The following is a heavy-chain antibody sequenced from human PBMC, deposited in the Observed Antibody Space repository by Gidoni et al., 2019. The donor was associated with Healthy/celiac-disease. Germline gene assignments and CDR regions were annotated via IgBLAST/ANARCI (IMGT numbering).Heavy chain of an antibody. D-gene: IGHD3-10*01. Sequence: QVQLQESGPGLVKPSETLSLTCTISGGSISSYYWSWIRQPPGKGLEWIGYIYYSGSTNYNPSLKSRVTISVDTSKNQFSLKLSSVTAADTAVYYCARDELKGFDYWGQGTLVTVSS. J-gene: IGHJ4*02. V-gene: IGHV4-59*01. CDR2: IYYSGST. CDR3: ARDELKGFDY. CDR1: GGSISSYY.